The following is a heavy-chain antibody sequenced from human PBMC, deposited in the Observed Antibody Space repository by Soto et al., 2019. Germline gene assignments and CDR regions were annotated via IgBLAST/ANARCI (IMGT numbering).Heavy chain of an antibody. D-gene: IGHD6-19*01. V-gene: IGHV3-23*01. Sequence: EVQLLGSGGGLVQPGGSLRLSCAASGFTFSSYAMSWVRQAPGKGLEWVSGISGSGVSTHYADSVKGRFTISRDNSKNTLYLQINSLRAEDSAASSCAKEVGYSSGYDYFDYWGQGTLVTVSS. CDR2: ISGSGVST. J-gene: IGHJ4*02. CDR3: AKEVGYSSGYDYFDY. CDR1: GFTFSSYA.